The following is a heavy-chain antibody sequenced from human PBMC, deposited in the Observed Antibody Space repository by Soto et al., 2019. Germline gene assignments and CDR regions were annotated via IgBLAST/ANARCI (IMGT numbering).Heavy chain of an antibody. CDR2: IYHSGST. CDR3: AGTSSSIAARLKAFDI. J-gene: IGHJ3*02. Sequence: SETLSLTCTVSGYSISSGYYWGWIRQPPGKGLEWIGSIYHSGSTYYNPSLKSRVTISVDTSKNQFSLKLSSVTAADTAVYYCAGTSSSIAARLKAFDIWGQGTMVTVSS. D-gene: IGHD6-6*01. V-gene: IGHV4-38-2*02. CDR1: GYSISSGYY.